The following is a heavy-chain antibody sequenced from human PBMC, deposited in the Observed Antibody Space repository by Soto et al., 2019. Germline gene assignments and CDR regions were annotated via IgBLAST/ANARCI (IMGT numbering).Heavy chain of an antibody. J-gene: IGHJ4*02. CDR1: GGTFSSYA. CDR3: ARALTDYDSSGYYFDY. D-gene: IGHD3-22*01. CDR2: IIPIFGTA. V-gene: IGHV1-69*13. Sequence: SVKVSCKASGGTFSSYAISWVRQAPGQGLEWMGGIIPIFGTANYAQKFQGRVTITADESTSTAYMELSSLRSEDTAVYYCARALTDYDSSGYYFDYWGQGTLVTVSS.